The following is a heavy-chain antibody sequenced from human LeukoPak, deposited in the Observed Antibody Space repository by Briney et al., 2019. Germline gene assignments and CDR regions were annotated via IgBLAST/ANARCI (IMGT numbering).Heavy chain of an antibody. Sequence: KAGGSLILSCAASGFTFSDYYMIWIRQAPGEGLEWVSFISSSSGHTNYADSVRGRFTISRDNAKNSLYLQMNSLRVEDTAVYYCARVPSSAWFDPWGQGTLVTVSS. V-gene: IGHV3-11*05. CDR1: GFTFSDYY. CDR2: ISSSSGHT. CDR3: ARVPSSAWFDP. J-gene: IGHJ5*02.